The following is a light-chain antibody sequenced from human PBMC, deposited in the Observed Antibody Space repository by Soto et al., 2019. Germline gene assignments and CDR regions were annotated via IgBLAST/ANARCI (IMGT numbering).Light chain of an antibody. CDR1: SRDVGAYDY. CDR2: YVD. J-gene: IGLJ1*01. V-gene: IGLV2-14*03. CDR3: CSYADGSIYF. Sequence: QSVLTQPASVSGSPGQSITISCTGTSRDVGAYDYVSWYLQYPDKAPQLLIYYVDHRPSGVSSRFSGSKSGNTASLTISWIQAEDEGDYYCCSYADGSIYFFGTGTKLTVL.